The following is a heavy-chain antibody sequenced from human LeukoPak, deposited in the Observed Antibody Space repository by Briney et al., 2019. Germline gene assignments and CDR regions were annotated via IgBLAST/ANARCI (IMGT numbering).Heavy chain of an antibody. CDR2: IKQDGSEK. V-gene: IGHV3-7*01. CDR3: ARGSSSWSY. Sequence: GGSLRLSCAASGFTFSSYWMSWVRQAPGKGPERVANIKQDGSEKYYVDSVKGRFTISRDNAKNSLYLQMNSLRAEDTAVYYRARGSSSWSYWGQGTRVTVSS. J-gene: IGHJ4*02. D-gene: IGHD6-13*01. CDR1: GFTFSSYW.